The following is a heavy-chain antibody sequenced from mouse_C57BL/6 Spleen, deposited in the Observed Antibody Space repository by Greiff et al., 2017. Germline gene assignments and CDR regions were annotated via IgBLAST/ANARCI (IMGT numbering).Heavy chain of an antibody. J-gene: IGHJ4*01. Sequence: EVKLVESGGGLVQPGGSLKLSCAASGFTFSDYYMYWVRQTPEKRLEWVAYISNGGGSTYYPDTVKGRFTISRDNAKNTLYLQMSRLMTEDTAMYYCARHYDYDGYYAMDYWGQGTSVTVSS. CDR1: GFTFSDYY. CDR2: ISNGGGST. V-gene: IGHV5-12*01. CDR3: ARHYDYDGYYAMDY. D-gene: IGHD2-4*01.